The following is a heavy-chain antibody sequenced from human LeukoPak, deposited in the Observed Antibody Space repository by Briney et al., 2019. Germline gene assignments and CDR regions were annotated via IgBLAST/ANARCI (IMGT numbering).Heavy chain of an antibody. Sequence: PGGSLRLSCAASGFTFSSYSMNWVRQAPGKGLEWVSSISSSSSYIYYADSVKGRFTISRDNAKNSLYLQMNSLRAEDTAVYYCARVPQGVGASPAGAFDIWGQGTMVTVSS. D-gene: IGHD1-26*01. J-gene: IGHJ3*02. CDR3: ARVPQGVGASPAGAFDI. CDR1: GFTFSSYS. CDR2: ISSSSSYI. V-gene: IGHV3-21*01.